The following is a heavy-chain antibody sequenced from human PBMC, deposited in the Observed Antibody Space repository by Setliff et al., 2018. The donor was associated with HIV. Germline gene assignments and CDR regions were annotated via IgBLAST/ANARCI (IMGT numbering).Heavy chain of an antibody. CDR2: IYTSGST. CDR1: GGSISSGIYY. D-gene: IGHD1-26*01. V-gene: IGHV4-61*02. J-gene: IGHJ3*02. CDR3: ARGWDTGIVGDNAFDI. Sequence: SETLSLTCTVSGGSISSGIYYWSWIRQPAGKGLEWIGRIYTSGSTNYNPSLKSRVTISVDTSKNQFSLKLSSVTAADTAVYYCARGWDTGIVGDNAFDIWGQGTMVTVSS.